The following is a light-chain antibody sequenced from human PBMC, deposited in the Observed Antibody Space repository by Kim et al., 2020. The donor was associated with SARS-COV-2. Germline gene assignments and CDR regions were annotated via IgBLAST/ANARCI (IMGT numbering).Light chain of an antibody. CDR3: SSYTSNSTPYV. J-gene: IGLJ1*01. Sequence: QSALTQPASVSGSPGQSITISCTGTSSDVGTYNYVSWYQQHPGKAPKLMIYDVSNRPSGVSNRFSGSKSGNTASLTICGLQAEDEAEYYCSSYTSNSTPYVFGTGTKVTVL. V-gene: IGLV2-14*03. CDR1: SSDVGTYNY. CDR2: DVS.